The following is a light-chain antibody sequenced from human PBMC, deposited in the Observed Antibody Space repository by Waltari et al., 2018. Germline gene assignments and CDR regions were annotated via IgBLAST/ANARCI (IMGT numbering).Light chain of an antibody. J-gene: IGKJ3*01. Sequence: ETVLTQSPGTLSLSPGERATLSCRASQSVYHAYLAWHQQKPGQPPRLLMSGTSTRATVIPDRFSGSGSGTDFTLTISRLEPEDFSVYYCQQYGGSQGGFTFGPGTKVDIK. V-gene: IGKV3-20*01. CDR2: GTS. CDR1: QSVYHAY. CDR3: QQYGGSQGGFT.